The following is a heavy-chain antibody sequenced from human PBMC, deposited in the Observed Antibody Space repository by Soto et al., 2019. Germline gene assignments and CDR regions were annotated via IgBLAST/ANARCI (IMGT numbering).Heavy chain of an antibody. Sequence: PSETLSLTCTVSGGSISSYYWSWIRQPPGKGLEWIGYIYYSGSTNYNPSLKSRVTISVDTSKNQFSLKLSSVTAADTAVYYCARSYYDILTGYYFDYWGQGTLVTVS. CDR3: ARSYYDILTGYYFDY. CDR1: GGSISSYY. J-gene: IGHJ4*02. D-gene: IGHD3-9*01. CDR2: IYYSGST. V-gene: IGHV4-59*01.